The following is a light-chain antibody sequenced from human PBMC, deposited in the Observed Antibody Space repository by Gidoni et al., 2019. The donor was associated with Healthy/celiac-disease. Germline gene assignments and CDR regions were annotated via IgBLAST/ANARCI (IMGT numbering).Light chain of an antibody. CDR2: SNN. Sequence: QSALTQPPSASGTPGQRVTISCSGSSSNIGSNTVNWYQQLPGPAPKLLIYSNNHRPSGVPDRFSGSKSGTSASLAISGLQSEDEADYYCAAWDDSLNGPVFGGGTKLTVL. V-gene: IGLV1-44*01. CDR1: SSNIGSNT. J-gene: IGLJ3*02. CDR3: AAWDDSLNGPV.